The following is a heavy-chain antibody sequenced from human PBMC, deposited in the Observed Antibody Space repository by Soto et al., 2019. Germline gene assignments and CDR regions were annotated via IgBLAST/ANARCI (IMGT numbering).Heavy chain of an antibody. CDR2: ISPYNGNT. J-gene: IGHJ5*02. CDR3: ARDVDDCWSRYYTPTSPYNWFGP. D-gene: IGHD3-3*01. V-gene: IGHV1-18*01. Sequence: ASVKVSCKASGYTFTSYSISWVRQAPGQGLEWMGWISPYNGNTNYAQEFQGRVTMTTDTSTSTAYLDLRSLRSDDTAVYYCARDVDDCWSRYYTPTSPYNWFGPWGQGTLVTVSS. CDR1: GYTFTSYS.